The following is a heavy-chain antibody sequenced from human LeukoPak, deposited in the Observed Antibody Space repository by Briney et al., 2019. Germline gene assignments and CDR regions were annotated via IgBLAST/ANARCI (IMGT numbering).Heavy chain of an antibody. CDR3: ASAIPGNYDYYYYYYMDV. V-gene: IGHV1-2*02. J-gene: IGHJ6*03. CDR2: INPNSGGT. D-gene: IGHD3-22*01. CDR1: GYTFTGYY. Sequence: ASVKVSCKDSGYTFTGYYMHWVRQAPGQGLEWMGWINPNSGGTNYAQKFQGRVTMTRDTSISTAYMEQSRLRSDDTAVYYCASAIPGNYDYYYYYYMDVWGKGTTVTVSS.